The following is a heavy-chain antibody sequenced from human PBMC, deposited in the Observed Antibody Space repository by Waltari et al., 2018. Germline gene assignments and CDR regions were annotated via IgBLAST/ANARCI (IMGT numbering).Heavy chain of an antibody. CDR2: ICMITPYI. D-gene: IGHD7-27*01. Sequence: EVQLVESGGGLVKRGGSLRLSCGASGFRFSSYSRNWFSQAPGKGLGWFSSICMITPYIHTADSVKGRFTISSDNAKNSLYLQMNSLRVEDTAVYYCVSGGWGFYFDYWGQGTVVTVSS. V-gene: IGHV3-21*01. J-gene: IGHJ4*02. CDR3: VSGGWGFYFDY. CDR1: GFRFSSYS.